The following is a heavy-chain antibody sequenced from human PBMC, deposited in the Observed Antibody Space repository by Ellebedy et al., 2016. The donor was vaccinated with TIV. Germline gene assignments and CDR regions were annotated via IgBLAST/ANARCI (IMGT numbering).Heavy chain of an antibody. CDR1: GGSISSGGYY. V-gene: IGHV4-31*03. Sequence: MPSETLSLTCTVSGGSISSGGYYWSWIRQHPGKGLEWIGYIYYSGTTNYNPSLKSRVNISVDTSKNQFSVKLSSVTAADTAVYFCARDRRDIVVDRVYFGMDVWGQGTTVTVSS. J-gene: IGHJ6*02. CDR2: IYYSGTT. D-gene: IGHD2-15*01. CDR3: ARDRRDIVVDRVYFGMDV.